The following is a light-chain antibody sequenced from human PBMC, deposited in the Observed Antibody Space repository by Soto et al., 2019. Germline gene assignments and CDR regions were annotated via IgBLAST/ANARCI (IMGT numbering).Light chain of an antibody. V-gene: IGKV3-15*01. Sequence: EIVMTQSPATLSVSPGERASLSCRASQSVGSNLAWYQQTAGQAPRLLIYGASTRATGIPARFSGSGSRTEFTLTIRSLQSEDFAVYSCQQYTNWPYTFGEGTKLEIK. CDR1: QSVGSN. CDR2: GAS. J-gene: IGKJ2*01. CDR3: QQYTNWPYT.